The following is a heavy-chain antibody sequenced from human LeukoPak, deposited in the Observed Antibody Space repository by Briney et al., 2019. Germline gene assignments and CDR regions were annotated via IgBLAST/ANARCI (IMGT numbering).Heavy chain of an antibody. CDR1: GFTFSSYS. CDR3: ARKTFGTVYFDY. V-gene: IGHV3-21*01. Sequence: PGGSLRLSCAASGFTFSSYSMNWVRQAPGKGLEWVSSISSSSSYIYYADSVKGRFTISRDNAKNSVYLHMNSLRVEDTAVYYCARKTFGTVYFDYWGQGILVTVSS. CDR2: ISSSSSYI. J-gene: IGHJ4*02. D-gene: IGHD1-1*01.